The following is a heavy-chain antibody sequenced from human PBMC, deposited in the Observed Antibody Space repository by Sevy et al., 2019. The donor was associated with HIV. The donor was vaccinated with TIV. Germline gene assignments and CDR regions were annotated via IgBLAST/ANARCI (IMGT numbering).Heavy chain of an antibody. J-gene: IGHJ4*02. CDR2: INPNSGGT. CDR3: ARGGGNGWYYFDY. Sequence: ASVKVSCKASGYTFTDYHIHWVRQAPGQGLEWMGWINPNSGGTNFAKMLQGRVTMTRDTSISTAYMELSRLRSDDTAVYYCARGGGNGWYYFDYWGQETLVTVSS. D-gene: IGHD6-19*01. CDR1: GYTFTDYH. V-gene: IGHV1-2*02.